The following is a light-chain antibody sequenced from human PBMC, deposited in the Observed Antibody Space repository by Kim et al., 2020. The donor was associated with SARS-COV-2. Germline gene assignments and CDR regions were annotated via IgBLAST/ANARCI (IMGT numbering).Light chain of an antibody. V-gene: IGKV3-15*01. CDR2: GAS. CDR1: QSVNSN. Sequence: EIVMTQSPATLSVSPGERATLSCRASQSVNSNLAWYQQKPGQAPRLLIYGASTRATGIPARFSGSGSGTEFTLTISSLQSEDFAVYYCQQYNNWPPYTFGQETKLEI. J-gene: IGKJ2*01. CDR3: QQYNNWPPYT.